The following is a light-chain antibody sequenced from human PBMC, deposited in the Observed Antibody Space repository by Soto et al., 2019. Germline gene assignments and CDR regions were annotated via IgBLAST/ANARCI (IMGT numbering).Light chain of an antibody. CDR1: QSVSSS. CDR3: QQYNGYSRT. J-gene: IGKJ1*01. Sequence: EIMMTQSPPTLSVSPGETATLSCRASQSVSSSLAWYQQKPGQAPRLLIYGASTRATGTPARFSGSGSGTEFTLTISSMQPDDFATFYCQQYNGYSRTFGQGTKVDIK. CDR2: GAS. V-gene: IGKV3-15*01.